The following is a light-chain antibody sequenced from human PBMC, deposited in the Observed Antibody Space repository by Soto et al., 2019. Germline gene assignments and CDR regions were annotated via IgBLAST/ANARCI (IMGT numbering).Light chain of an antibody. CDR1: QSVSSY. V-gene: IGKV3-11*01. Sequence: EIVLTQSPATLPLSPGERATLSCRASQSVSSYLAWYQQKPGQAPRLLIYDASNRATGIPARFSGSGSGTDLTLTISSLEPEDFAVYYCQQRRIWQVTFGGGTKVEIK. CDR2: DAS. CDR3: QQRRIWQVT. J-gene: IGKJ4*01.